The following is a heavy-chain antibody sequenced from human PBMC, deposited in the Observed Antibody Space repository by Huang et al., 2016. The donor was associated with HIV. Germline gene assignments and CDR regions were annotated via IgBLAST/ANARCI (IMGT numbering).Heavy chain of an antibody. V-gene: IGHV3-30-3*01. J-gene: IGHJ3*02. CDR1: GFPFNNHA. CDR2: ISNGGSNN. D-gene: IGHD5-18*01. Sequence: QVQLVESGGGVVQPGRSLRLSCAASGFPFNNHAMHWVRQAPGKGLDWVAVISNGGSNNYYADSVKGRFTISRDSSKSTLFLHMTSLRTEDTAVYYCARAKDTWDAYDIWGQGTMVIVSS. CDR3: ARAKDTWDAYDI.